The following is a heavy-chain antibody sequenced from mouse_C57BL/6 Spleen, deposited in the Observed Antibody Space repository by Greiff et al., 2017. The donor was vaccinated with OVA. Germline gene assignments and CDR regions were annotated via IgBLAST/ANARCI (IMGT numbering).Heavy chain of an antibody. D-gene: IGHD3-2*02. CDR3: ARTGSGPYYFDY. V-gene: IGHV1-22*01. J-gene: IGHJ2*01. Sequence: SGPELVKPGASVKMSCKASGYTFTDYNMHWVKQSHGKSLEWIGYINPNNGGTSYNQKFKGKATLTVNKSSSTAYMELRSLTSEDSAVYYCARTGSGPYYFDYWGQGTTLTVSS. CDR2: INPNNGGT. CDR1: GYTFTDYN.